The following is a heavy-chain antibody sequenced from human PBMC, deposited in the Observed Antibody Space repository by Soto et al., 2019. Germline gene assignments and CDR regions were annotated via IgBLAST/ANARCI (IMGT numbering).Heavy chain of an antibody. V-gene: IGHV4-30-4*01. D-gene: IGHD6-19*01. CDR1: GGSINSGDYY. CDR3: ASDDKYNTSGIDY. J-gene: IGHJ4*02. Sequence: QVELRESGPGLVKPSETLSLTCTVSGGSINSGDYYWSWIRQPPGKGLEWIGYIYYSGTTYYNPSQKSRVTISVDPSKDQFSLRLSSVTAADTAVYYCASDDKYNTSGIDYWGQGTLVTVSS. CDR2: IYYSGTT.